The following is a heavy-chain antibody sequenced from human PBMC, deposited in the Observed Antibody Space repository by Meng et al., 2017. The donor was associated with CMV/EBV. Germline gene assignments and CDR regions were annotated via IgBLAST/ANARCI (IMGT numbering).Heavy chain of an antibody. Sequence: VLVVESGGGVVQPGASLSIFCGASGFTFSSYCMHWVRQAPGKGLEWVAFIRYDGSNKYYADSVKGRFTISRDNSKNTLYLQMNSLRAEDTDVYYCATAMNAFDIWGQGTMVTVSS. CDR3: ATAMNAFDI. CDR2: IRYDGSNK. V-gene: IGHV3-30*02. D-gene: IGHD2-21*02. J-gene: IGHJ3*02. CDR1: GFTFSSYC.